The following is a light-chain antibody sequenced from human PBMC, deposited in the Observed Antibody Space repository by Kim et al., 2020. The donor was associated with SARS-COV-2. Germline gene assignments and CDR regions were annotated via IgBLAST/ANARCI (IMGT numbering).Light chain of an antibody. Sequence: ELTQPPSASGTPGQRVTISCSGSSSNIGSRYVYWYQQLPGTAPKLVIYKDDQRPSGVPDRFSGSKSGTSASLAISGLRSEDEADYYCSAWDESLSGRLFGTGTKVTV. CDR1: SSNIGSRY. CDR2: KDD. V-gene: IGLV1-47*01. J-gene: IGLJ1*01. CDR3: SAWDESLSGRL.